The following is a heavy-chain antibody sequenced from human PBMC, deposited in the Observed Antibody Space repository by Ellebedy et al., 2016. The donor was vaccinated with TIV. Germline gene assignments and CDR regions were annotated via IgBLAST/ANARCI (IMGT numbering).Heavy chain of an antibody. J-gene: IGHJ4*02. V-gene: IGHV1-69*13. CDR2: IIPIFGTA. CDR3: ARERINAYYGSGSSSMDV. D-gene: IGHD3-10*01. CDR1: GGTFSSYA. Sequence: SVKVFCXASGGTFSSYAISWVRQAPGQGLEWMGGIIPIFGTANYAQKFQGRVTITADESTSTAYMELSSLRSEDTAVYYCARERINAYYGSGSSSMDVWGQGTLVTVSS.